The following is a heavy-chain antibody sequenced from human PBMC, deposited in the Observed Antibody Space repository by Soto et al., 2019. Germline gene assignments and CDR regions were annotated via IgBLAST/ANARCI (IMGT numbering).Heavy chain of an antibody. CDR3: ARRSVTTPPAYYYYYGMDV. CDR2: IIPIFGTA. V-gene: IGHV1-69*13. D-gene: IGHD4-17*01. CDR1: GGTLSSYA. J-gene: IGHJ6*02. Sequence: SSVKVSCKASGGTLSSYAISWVRQAPGQGLEWMGGIIPIFGTANYAQKFQGRVTITADESTSTAYMELSSLRSEDTAVYYCARRSVTTPPAYYYYYGMDVWGQGTTVTVSS.